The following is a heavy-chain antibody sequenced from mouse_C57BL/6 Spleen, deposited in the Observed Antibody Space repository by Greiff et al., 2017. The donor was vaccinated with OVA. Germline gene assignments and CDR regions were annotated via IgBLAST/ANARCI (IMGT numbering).Heavy chain of an antibody. D-gene: IGHD4-1*02. CDR2: INPSTGGT. Sequence: VQLKESGPELVKPGASVKISCKASGYSFTGYYMNWVKQSPEKSLEWIGKINPSTGGTTYNQKFKAKATLTVDKSSSTAYMQLKSLTSGDSAVYYCAREQLGYFDVWGTGTTVTVSS. J-gene: IGHJ1*03. CDR1: GYSFTGYY. V-gene: IGHV1-42*01. CDR3: AREQLGYFDV.